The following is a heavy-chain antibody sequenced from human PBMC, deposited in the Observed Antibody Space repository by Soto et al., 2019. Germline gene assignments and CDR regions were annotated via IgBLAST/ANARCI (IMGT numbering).Heavy chain of an antibody. CDR1: AGAFSSYA. CDR2: IVPMFGKA. Sequence: SVKVSCKASAGAFSSYAINWVRQAPGQGLEWMGGIVPMFGKANYAQKFQGRVTITAYESTDTTYLDLSSLRAEDTAVYYCAMGAGDCLDCLGYVWGQGTTVTVSS. CDR3: AMGAGDCLDCLGYV. J-gene: IGHJ6*02. V-gene: IGHV1-69*13. D-gene: IGHD2-21*02.